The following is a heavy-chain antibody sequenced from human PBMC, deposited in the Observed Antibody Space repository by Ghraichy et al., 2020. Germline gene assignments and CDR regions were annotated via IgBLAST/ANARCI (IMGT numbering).Heavy chain of an antibody. V-gene: IGHV4-59*02. D-gene: IGHD1-1*01. J-gene: IGHJ6*03. CDR3: ARLPGTPVPGTVYYYHYLDV. Sequence: SETLSLTCTVSGGSVNNYYWSWIRQPPGKGLEWIGYIHYTGITNYNPSLRSRITISVDTSKNQFSLKVSSVTAADTAVYYCARLPGTPVPGTVYYYHYLDVWGKGTTVTVSS. CDR1: GGSVNNYY. CDR2: IHYTGIT.